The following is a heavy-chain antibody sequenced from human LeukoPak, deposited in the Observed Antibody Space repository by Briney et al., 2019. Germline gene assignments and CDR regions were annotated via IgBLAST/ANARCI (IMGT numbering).Heavy chain of an antibody. CDR2: IYYSGST. CDR3: ARGSVDCSSTSCNTIYYYSGMDV. D-gene: IGHD2-2*01. V-gene: IGHV4-30-4*01. Sequence: PSQTLSLTCAVSGGSISSGDYYWSWLRQPPGKGLEWIGYIYYSGSTYYNPSLKSRVTISADTSKNQFSLKVSSVTAADTAVYYCARGSVDCSSTSCNTIYYYSGMDVWGQGTTVTVSS. J-gene: IGHJ6*02. CDR1: GGSISSGDYY.